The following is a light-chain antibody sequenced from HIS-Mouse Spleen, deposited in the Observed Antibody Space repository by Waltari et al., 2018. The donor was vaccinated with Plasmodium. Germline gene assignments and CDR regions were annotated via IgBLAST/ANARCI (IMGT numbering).Light chain of an antibody. V-gene: IGKV3-15*01. CDR1: QSVSSN. CDR2: GAS. J-gene: IGKJ3*01. Sequence: EIVMTQSPATLSVSPGERATLSCRASQSVSSNLAWYQQKPGQAPRLLIYGASTRATGIPARFSGSGSGTEFTLTISGLQSEDFAVYYCERYNNWSFTFGPGTKVDIK. CDR3: ERYNNWSFT.